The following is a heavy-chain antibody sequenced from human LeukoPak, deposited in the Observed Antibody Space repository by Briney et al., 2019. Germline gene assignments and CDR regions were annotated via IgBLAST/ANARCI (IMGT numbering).Heavy chain of an antibody. Sequence: GGSLRLSCAASGFTFSSYSMNWVRQAPGKGLEWVSSTSSSSSYIYYADSVKGRFTISRDNAKNSLYLQMNSLRAEDTAVYYCASSSVVVPAAMGYYYGMDVWGQGTTVTVSS. V-gene: IGHV3-21*01. D-gene: IGHD2-2*01. CDR2: TSSSSSYI. J-gene: IGHJ6*02. CDR3: ASSSVVVPAAMGYYYGMDV. CDR1: GFTFSSYS.